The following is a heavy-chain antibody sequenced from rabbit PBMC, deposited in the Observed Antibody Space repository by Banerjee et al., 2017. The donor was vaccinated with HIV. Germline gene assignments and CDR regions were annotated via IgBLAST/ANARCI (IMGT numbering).Heavy chain of an antibody. CDR2: IDAGSSDNT. CDR1: GFSFSSGYD. V-gene: IGHV1S45*01. D-gene: IGHD6-1*01. CDR3: ARDGIDAGYGYPW. Sequence: QEQLEESGGGLVKPEGSLTLTCTASGFSFSSGYDMCWVRQAPGKGLEWIACIDAGSSDNTYYASWAKGRFTISKTSSTTVTLQMTSLTAADTATYFCARDGIDAGYGYPWWGPGTLVTVS. J-gene: IGHJ6*01.